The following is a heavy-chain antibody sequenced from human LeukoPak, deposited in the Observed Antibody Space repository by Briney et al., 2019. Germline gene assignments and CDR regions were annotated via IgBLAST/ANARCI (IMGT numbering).Heavy chain of an antibody. J-gene: IGHJ6*03. CDR3: ARGGPSRYYDIKNYYYYMDV. Sequence: ASVKVSCKASGYTFNNYGISWVRQAPGQGLEWMGWVTSYNGDTNYAQKFQGRVTMSTDTSTSTAYMELRSLRFDDTAVYYCARGGPSRYYDIKNYYYYMDVWGKGTTVTISS. V-gene: IGHV1-18*01. D-gene: IGHD3-9*01. CDR1: GYTFNNYG. CDR2: VTSYNGDT.